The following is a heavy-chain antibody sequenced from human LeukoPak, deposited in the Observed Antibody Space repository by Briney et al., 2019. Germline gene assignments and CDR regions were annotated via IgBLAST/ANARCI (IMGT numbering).Heavy chain of an antibody. D-gene: IGHD3-10*01. CDR3: AKDFGELLYGDTFDI. CDR2: MSYDGTNK. V-gene: IGHV3-30*18. CDR1: GFIFSSYG. J-gene: IGHJ3*02. Sequence: PWRSLRLSCAASGFIFSSYGMHWVCQAPGKGLEWVAVMSYDGTNKYYADSVKGRFTISRDNSKNTLYLQMNSLRAEDTAVYYCAKDFGELLYGDTFDIWGQGTMVAVSS.